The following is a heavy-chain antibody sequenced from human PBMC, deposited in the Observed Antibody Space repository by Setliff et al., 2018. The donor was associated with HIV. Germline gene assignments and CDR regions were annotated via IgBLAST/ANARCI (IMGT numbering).Heavy chain of an antibody. J-gene: IGHJ4*02. D-gene: IGHD6-13*01. CDR3: ARVYVANIAAAGPYFDY. V-gene: IGHV3-11*04. Sequence: GGSLRLSCAASGFTFSDYYLNWFRLAPGKGLEWISHITNTGSSTNYADSVKGRFTISRDNANDSLYLQMNTLRAEDTAVYYCARVYVANIAAAGPYFDYWGQGTLVTVSS. CDR1: GFTFSDYY. CDR2: ITNTGSST.